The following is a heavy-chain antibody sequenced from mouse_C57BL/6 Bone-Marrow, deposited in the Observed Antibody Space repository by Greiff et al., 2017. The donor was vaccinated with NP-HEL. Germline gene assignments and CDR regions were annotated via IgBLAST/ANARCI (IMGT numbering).Heavy chain of an antibody. D-gene: IGHD1-1*01. V-gene: IGHV1-63*01. Sequence: QVQLQQSGAELVRPGTSVKMSCKASGYTFTNYWIGWAKQRPGQGLEWIGDIYPGGGYTNYNGKFKGKATLTADKSSSTAYMQFSSLTSADSAIYYCARKDYYGLFDYWGQGTTLTVSS. CDR2: IYPGGGYT. CDR3: ARKDYYGLFDY. CDR1: GYTFTNYW. J-gene: IGHJ2*01.